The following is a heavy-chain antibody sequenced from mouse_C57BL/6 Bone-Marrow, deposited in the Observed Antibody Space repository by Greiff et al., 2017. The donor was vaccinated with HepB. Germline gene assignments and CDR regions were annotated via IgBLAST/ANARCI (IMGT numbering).Heavy chain of an antibody. V-gene: IGHV5-17*01. CDR1: GFTFSDYG. CDR3: ARDYYGSSYPAY. Sequence: EVQLVESGGGLVKPGGSLKLSCAASGFTFSDYGMHWVRQAPEKGLEWVAYISSVSSTIYYADTVKGRFTISRDNAKNTLFLQMTSLRSEDTAMYYCARDYYGSSYPAYWGQGTLVTVSA. J-gene: IGHJ3*01. CDR2: ISSVSSTI. D-gene: IGHD1-1*01.